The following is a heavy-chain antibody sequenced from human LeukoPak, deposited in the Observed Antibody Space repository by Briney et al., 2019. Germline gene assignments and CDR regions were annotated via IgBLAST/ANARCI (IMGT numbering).Heavy chain of an antibody. CDR1: GFTFSSYW. J-gene: IGHJ6*03. CDR2: IKQDGSEK. Sequence: GGSLRLSCAASGFTFSSYWMNWVRQAPGKGLEWVANIKQDGSEKNYVDSVKGRFTISRDNAKNSLYLQINSLRAEDTTVYYCARGPYHYYMDVWGKGTTVTVSS. CDR3: ARGPYHYYMDV. V-gene: IGHV3-7*01.